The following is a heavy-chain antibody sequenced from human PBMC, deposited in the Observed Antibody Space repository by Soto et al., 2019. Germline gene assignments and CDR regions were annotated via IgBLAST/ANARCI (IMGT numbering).Heavy chain of an antibody. CDR2: MQPSTGRT. V-gene: IGHV1-8*01. J-gene: IGHJ4*02. CDR1: GYSFTSLD. D-gene: IGHD1-26*01. Sequence: ASVKVSCKASGYSFTSLDINWVRQTAGQGLEWMGWMQPSTGRTGYAQKFQGRVTMTRDTSINTADMELTTLTSDDTACYYCARGVSAGVDYWGQGTLVTVSS. CDR3: ARGVSAGVDY.